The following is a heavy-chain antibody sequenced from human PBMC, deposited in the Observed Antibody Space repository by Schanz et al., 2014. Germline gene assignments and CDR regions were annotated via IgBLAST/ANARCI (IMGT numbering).Heavy chain of an antibody. V-gene: IGHV1-69*02. CDR2: IIPVLAIA. J-gene: IGHJ4*02. Sequence: QVQLVQSGAEVKKPGSSMKVSCKASGGTFNSYTINWVRQAPGQGLEWMGRIIPVLAIADYAQKFQGRVTITADKSTFTAYMDVSSLRSEDTAVYYCASSGAGYSSSWDFDYWGQGTLVTVSS. D-gene: IGHD6-13*01. CDR1: GGTFNSYT. CDR3: ASSGAGYSSSWDFDY.